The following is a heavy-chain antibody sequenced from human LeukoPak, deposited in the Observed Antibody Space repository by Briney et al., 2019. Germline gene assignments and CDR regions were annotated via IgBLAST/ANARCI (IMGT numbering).Heavy chain of an antibody. D-gene: IGHD3-10*01. V-gene: IGHV4-39*01. CDR1: GGSIGSSAYS. Sequence: SETLSLTFTVSGGSIGSSAYSWGWIRQPPGKGLEWIGSISYTGTTYYNPSLKSRVTISLDTSKNQFSLKLSSVTAADTAVYYCARHRMVRGVRDAFDIWGQGTMVTVSS. CDR3: ARHRMVRGVRDAFDI. CDR2: ISYTGTT. J-gene: IGHJ3*02.